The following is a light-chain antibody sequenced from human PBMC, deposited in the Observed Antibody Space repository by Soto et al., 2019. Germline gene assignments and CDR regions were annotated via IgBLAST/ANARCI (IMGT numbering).Light chain of an antibody. V-gene: IGKV1-39*01. CDR2: AAS. Sequence: DIQMTQSPSSLSASVGDRVTITCRASQSISSYLNWYQQKPGKAPKLLIYAASSLQSGVPSRFSGSGSGTDFTLTISSLQHEDFANYYCQQSYSTPPTFGQGTKVEIK. CDR1: QSISSY. J-gene: IGKJ1*01. CDR3: QQSYSTPPT.